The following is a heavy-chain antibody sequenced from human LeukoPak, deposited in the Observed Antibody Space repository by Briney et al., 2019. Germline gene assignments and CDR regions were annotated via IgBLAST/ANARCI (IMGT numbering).Heavy chain of an antibody. CDR3: AGVVDYDRRAY. V-gene: IGHV3-7*01. CDR2: IKQDGSEK. Sequence: GGSLRLSCAAAGFTFSSYWMSWVRQAPGKGLEWVANIKQDGSEKYYVDAVKGRFTISRDNSRNSLYLQMNSLRAEDQAVYYCAGVVDYDRRAYWGQGTLVNGS. D-gene: IGHD3-22*01. J-gene: IGHJ4*02. CDR1: GFTFSSYW.